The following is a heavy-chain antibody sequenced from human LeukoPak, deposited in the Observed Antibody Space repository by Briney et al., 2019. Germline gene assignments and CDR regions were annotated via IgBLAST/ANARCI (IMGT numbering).Heavy chain of an antibody. CDR1: GFTFSSYG. V-gene: IGHV3-23*01. J-gene: IGHJ4*02. Sequence: GGSLRLSCAASGFTFSSYGMHWVRQAPGKGLEWVSVISGSGDTTYYADSVKGRFTISRDNSKNTVYLQMNSLRGEDTAVYYCAKGIAVAGNSQYFDYWGQGTLVIVSS. CDR3: AKGIAVAGNSQYFDY. D-gene: IGHD6-19*01. CDR2: ISGSGDTT.